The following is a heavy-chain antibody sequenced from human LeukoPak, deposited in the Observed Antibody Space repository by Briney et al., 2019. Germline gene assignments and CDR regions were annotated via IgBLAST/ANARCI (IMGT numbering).Heavy chain of an antibody. CDR2: INPNSGGT. CDR1: GYTFTAYY. CDR3: AKARGLYCISTSCYDCDV. J-gene: IGHJ6*04. V-gene: IGHV1-2*02. Sequence: GASVKVSCKASGYTFTAYYIHWVRQAPGQGLEWMGWINPNSGGTNYAQKFQGRVTLTRDTSITTAYMELSRLRSDGTAVYYCAKARGLYCISTSCYDCDVWGKGTMVTVSS. D-gene: IGHD2-2*01.